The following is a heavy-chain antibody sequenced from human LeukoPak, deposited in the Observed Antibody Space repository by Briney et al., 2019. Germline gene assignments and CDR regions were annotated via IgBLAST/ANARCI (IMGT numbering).Heavy chain of an antibody. CDR1: NGSFTGYY. V-gene: IGHV4-34*01. J-gene: IGHJ4*02. Sequence: PSETLSLTCAVSNGSFTGYYWNWIRQSPGKGLEWIGEINESGKTNYNESLKSRVSISLDRPRNHSSLRLSAVTSADTAVYFCARVGWRVLDYWGQGILVSVSS. CDR3: ARVGWRVLDY. D-gene: IGHD6-19*01. CDR2: INESGKT.